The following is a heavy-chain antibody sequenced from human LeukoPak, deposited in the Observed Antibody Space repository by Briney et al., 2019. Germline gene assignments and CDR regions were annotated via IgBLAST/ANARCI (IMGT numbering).Heavy chain of an antibody. CDR1: GFTLSNYN. CDR3: ARDHRGIFSPFDY. V-gene: IGHV3-21*01. CDR2: ISSSSSYI. J-gene: IGHJ4*02. Sequence: GGSLRLSCAASGFTLSNYNMNWVRQAPGKGLEWVSSISSSSSYIYYADSVKGRFTISRHNAKNSLYLQMNSLRAEDTAVYYCARDHRGIFSPFDYWGQGTLVTVSS.